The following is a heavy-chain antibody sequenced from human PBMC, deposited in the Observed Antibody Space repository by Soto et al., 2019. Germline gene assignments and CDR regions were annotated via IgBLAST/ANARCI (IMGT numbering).Heavy chain of an antibody. CDR3: ARGGGGVPATVSWWDGMDV. V-gene: IGHV1-46*04. J-gene: IGHJ6*02. CDR1: GYTFSNYY. D-gene: IGHD3-16*01. Sequence: QEQLVQSGAEVKKPGASVRVSCKASGYTFSNYYMHWVRQAPGQGLQWMGKMNPRGGRTYFAQKLRGGLTLTGETSTSTFYMEMRSLRSEDTAVYYCARGGGGVPATVSWWDGMDVWGQGTTVTVSS. CDR2: MNPRGGRT.